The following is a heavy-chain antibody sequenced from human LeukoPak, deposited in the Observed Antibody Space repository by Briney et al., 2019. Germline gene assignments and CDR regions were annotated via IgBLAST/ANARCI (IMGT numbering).Heavy chain of an antibody. Sequence: ASVTVSFKASGYTFTGYYMHWVRQAPGQGLEWMGWINPNSGGTNYAQKFQGRVTMTRDTSISTAYMELSRLRSDDTAVYYCARAQLGVGYFDYWGQGTLVTVSS. J-gene: IGHJ4*02. V-gene: IGHV1-2*02. D-gene: IGHD6-6*01. CDR1: GYTFTGYY. CDR3: ARAQLGVGYFDY. CDR2: INPNSGGT.